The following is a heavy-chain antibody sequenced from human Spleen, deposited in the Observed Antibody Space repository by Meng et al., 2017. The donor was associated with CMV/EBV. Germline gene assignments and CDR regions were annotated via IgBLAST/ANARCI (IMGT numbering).Heavy chain of an antibody. J-gene: IGHJ4*02. V-gene: IGHV3-48*03. Sequence: GESLKISCAASGFTFSSYEMNWVRQAPGKGLEWVSYISSSGSTIYYADSVKGRFTISRDNAKNSLYLQMNSLRTEDTAVYYCARLGHSYGTYYFDYWGQGTLVTVSS. CDR1: GFTFSSYE. CDR2: ISSSGSTI. CDR3: ARLGHSYGTYYFDY. D-gene: IGHD5-18*01.